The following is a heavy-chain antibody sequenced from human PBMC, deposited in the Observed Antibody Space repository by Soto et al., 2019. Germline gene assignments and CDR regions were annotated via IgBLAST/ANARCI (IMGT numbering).Heavy chain of an antibody. Sequence: PGGSLRLSCAASGFTFSSYAMRWVRQAPVKGLEWVSAISGSGGSTYYADSVKGRFTISRDNSKNTLYLQMNSLRAEDTAVYYCARRGSGSYYDYWGQGTLVTASS. CDR1: GFTFSSYA. V-gene: IGHV3-23*01. CDR2: ISGSGGST. J-gene: IGHJ4*02. CDR3: ARRGSGSYYDY. D-gene: IGHD1-26*01.